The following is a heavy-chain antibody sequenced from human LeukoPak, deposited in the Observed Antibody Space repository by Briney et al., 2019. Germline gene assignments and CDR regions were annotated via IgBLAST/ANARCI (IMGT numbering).Heavy chain of an antibody. D-gene: IGHD3-22*01. V-gene: IGHV4-34*01. CDR2: INHSGST. CDR1: GGSFSSYY. CDR3: VRVVDITTSAGGY. J-gene: IGHJ4*02. Sequence: PSETLFLTCAVYGGSFSSYYWNWIRQPPGKGLEWIGEINHSGSTNYNPSLKSRVTISVHTSKNQFSLKLSSVTAADTAVYYCVRVVDITTSAGGYWGQGTLVTVSS.